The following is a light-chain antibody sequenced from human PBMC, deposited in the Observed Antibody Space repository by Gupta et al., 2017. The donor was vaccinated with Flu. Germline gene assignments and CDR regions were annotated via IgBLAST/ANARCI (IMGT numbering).Light chain of an antibody. J-gene: IGLJ2*01. CDR1: SSDIGNSNY. CDR3: SSYRNKSPV. Sequence: QSALTQPASVSGSPGQAITISCTGTSSDIGNSNYVSWYQQHPGRAPKLLIYEVSQRAFDISSRFSGSRSGNTASLTISGLQAEDEAVYYCSSYRNKSPVFGGGTKLSVL. V-gene: IGLV2-14*03. CDR2: EVS.